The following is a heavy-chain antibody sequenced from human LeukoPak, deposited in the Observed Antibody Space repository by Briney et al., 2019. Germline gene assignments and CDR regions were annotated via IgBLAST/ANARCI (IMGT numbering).Heavy chain of an antibody. J-gene: IGHJ3*02. CDR1: GGPISSGSYY. CDR2: IYTSGST. Sequence: KPSQTLSLTCTVSGGPISSGSYYWSWIRPPAGKGLEWLGRIYTSGSTNYNPSLKSRVTISVDTSKNQFSLKLSSVTAADTAVYYCARDRTYYYDSSGYADAFDIWGQGTMVTVSS. D-gene: IGHD3-22*01. CDR3: ARDRTYYYDSSGYADAFDI. V-gene: IGHV4-61*02.